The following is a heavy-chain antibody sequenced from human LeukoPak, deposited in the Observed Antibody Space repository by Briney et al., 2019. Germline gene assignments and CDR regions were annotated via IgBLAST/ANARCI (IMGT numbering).Heavy chain of an antibody. Sequence: SETLSLTCAVYGGSFSGYYWGWIRQSPGKGLEWIGEINHSGSTNYNPSLKSRVTISVDTSKNQFSLKLSSVTAADTAVYYCASRTLRYFDPITWGQGTMVTVSS. CDR1: GGSFSGYY. V-gene: IGHV4-34*01. CDR3: ASRTLRYFDPIT. J-gene: IGHJ3*01. CDR2: INHSGST. D-gene: IGHD3-9*01.